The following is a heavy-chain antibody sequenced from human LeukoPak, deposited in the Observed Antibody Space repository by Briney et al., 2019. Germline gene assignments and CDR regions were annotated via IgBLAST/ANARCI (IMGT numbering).Heavy chain of an antibody. J-gene: IGHJ3*01. CDR2: IYPGDSDT. V-gene: IGHV5-51*01. D-gene: IGHD2-2*02. CDR1: GYIFTNYW. CDR3: ARSPVPATIGARAFDV. Sequence: GESLKISCKASGYIFTNYWIGWVRQVPGQGLEWMGIIYPGDSDTRYSPSFQGQVTISADKSITTASLQWSSLKASDSAIYYCARSPVPATIGARAFDVWGPGTMVTVSS.